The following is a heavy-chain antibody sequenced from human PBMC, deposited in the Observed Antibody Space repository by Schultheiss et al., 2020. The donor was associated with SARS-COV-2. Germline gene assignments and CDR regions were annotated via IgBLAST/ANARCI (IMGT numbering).Heavy chain of an antibody. D-gene: IGHD3-16*01. CDR3: GRDRQDLSYDY. CDR1: GFTFSSYS. V-gene: IGHV3-48*01. J-gene: IGHJ4*02. Sequence: GESLKISCAASGFTFSSYSMNWVRQAPGKGLEWVSYISSSSSTIYYADSVKGRFSISSDNAKNSLYLQMNSLRAEDTAVYYCGRDRQDLSYDYWGQGTLVTVSS. CDR2: ISSSSSTI.